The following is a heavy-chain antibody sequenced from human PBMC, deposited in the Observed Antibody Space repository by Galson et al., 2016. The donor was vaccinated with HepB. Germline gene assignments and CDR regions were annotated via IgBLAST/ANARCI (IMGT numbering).Heavy chain of an antibody. V-gene: IGHV3-11*06. CDR1: GFSFSDYY. Sequence: SLRLSCAASGFSFSDYYMTWIRQAPGKGLEWVSWISGSYDNTNYGDAMKGRFTISRDNAKTSLYLQMNSLKIEDKAVYYGARGHLKSGFFCILADSGLDVWGQGTTVTVSS. J-gene: IGHJ6*02. D-gene: IGHD3-3*01. CDR3: ARGHLKSGFFCILADSGLDV. CDR2: ISGSYDNT.